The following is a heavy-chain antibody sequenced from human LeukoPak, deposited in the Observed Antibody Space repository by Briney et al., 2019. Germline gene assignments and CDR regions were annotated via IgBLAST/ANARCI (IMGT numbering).Heavy chain of an antibody. D-gene: IGHD3-9*01. Sequence: SETLSLTCTVSGGSISSSSYFWGWIRQPPGKGLEWIGSIDSSGTTYYNPALKSRVTLSVDTSKNHFSLRLSSVTAADTAVYYCARIDSKAGGDYWGQGSLVTVSS. V-gene: IGHV4-39*07. J-gene: IGHJ4*02. CDR3: ARIDSKAGGDY. CDR1: GGSISSSSYF. CDR2: IDSSGTT.